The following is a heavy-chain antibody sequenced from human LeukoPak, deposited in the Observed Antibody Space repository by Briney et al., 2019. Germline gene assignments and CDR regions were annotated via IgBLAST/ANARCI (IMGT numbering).Heavy chain of an antibody. J-gene: IGHJ4*02. Sequence: PGGSLRLSCAASGFTFSSYAMSWVRQAPGEGLEWVSAISGSGGSTYYADSVKGRFTISRDNSKNTLYLQMNSLRAEDTAVYYCAKREGYSSSSAFDYWGQGTLVTVSS. CDR3: AKREGYSSSSAFDY. CDR2: ISGSGGST. D-gene: IGHD6-6*01. V-gene: IGHV3-23*01. CDR1: GFTFSSYA.